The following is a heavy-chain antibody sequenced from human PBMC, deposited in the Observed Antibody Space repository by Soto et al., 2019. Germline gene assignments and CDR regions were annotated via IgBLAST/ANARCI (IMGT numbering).Heavy chain of an antibody. V-gene: IGHV3-15*01. CDR3: TTSIAARRDAFDI. Sequence: GGSLRLSCAASGFTFSNAWMSWVRQAPGKGLEWVGRIKSKTDGGTTDYAAPVKGRFTISRDDSKNTLYLQMNSLKTEDTAVYYCTTSIAARRDAFDIWGQGTMVTVSS. J-gene: IGHJ3*02. CDR2: IKSKTDGGTT. CDR1: GFTFSNAW. D-gene: IGHD6-6*01.